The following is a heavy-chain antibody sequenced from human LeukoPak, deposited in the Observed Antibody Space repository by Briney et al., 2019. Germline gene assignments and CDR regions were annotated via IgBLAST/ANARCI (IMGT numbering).Heavy chain of an antibody. CDR2: ISGSGGST. V-gene: IGHV3-23*01. D-gene: IGHD6-13*01. J-gene: IGHJ4*02. CDR1: GFTFSSSA. CDR3: ARAAAGTHDFDY. Sequence: PGGSLRLSCATSGFTFSSSAMYWVRQAPGKGLEWVSAISGSGGSTYYADSVKGRFTISRDNSKNTLYLQMNSLRAEDTAVYYCARAAAGTHDFDYWGQGTLVTVSS.